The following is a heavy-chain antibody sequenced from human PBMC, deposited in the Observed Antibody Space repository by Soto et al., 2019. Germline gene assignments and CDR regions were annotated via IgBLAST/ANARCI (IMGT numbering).Heavy chain of an antibody. D-gene: IGHD2-2*02. Sequence: SETLSLTSTVSCGSISRSTYYWGWIRQPPGKGLEWIGSIYYSGSTYYRPSLKSRVTISVDTSKNEVSLKLSSVTAADTAVYYCARQVPAAIRLGWFDPWGQGTLVTVSS. CDR2: IYYSGST. CDR3: ARQVPAAIRLGWFDP. J-gene: IGHJ5*02. CDR1: CGSISRSTYY. V-gene: IGHV4-39*01.